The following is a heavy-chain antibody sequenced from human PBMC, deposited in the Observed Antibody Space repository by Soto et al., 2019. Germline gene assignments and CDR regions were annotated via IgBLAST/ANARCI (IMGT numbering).Heavy chain of an antibody. CDR3: ARSPGSFTISSFDP. Sequence: QVQLQESGPGLVKPSETLSLTCAVSGDSISSVNWWSWVRQSPGQGLEWIGDIYHTGITNYNPSLQSRVTISVDKVKNEFSLNLTSVTAADTAVYYCARSPGSFTISSFDPWGQGTLVTVSS. J-gene: IGHJ5*02. CDR2: IYHTGIT. D-gene: IGHD3-3*02. CDR1: GDSISSVNW. V-gene: IGHV4-4*02.